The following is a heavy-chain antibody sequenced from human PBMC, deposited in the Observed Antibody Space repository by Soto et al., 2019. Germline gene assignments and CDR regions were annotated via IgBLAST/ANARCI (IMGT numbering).Heavy chain of an antibody. Sequence: GGSMRVSCGAAGFTCSSYAMSWVRQATGKGLEWVSAISGSGGSTYYADSVKGRFTISRDNSKNTLYLQMNSLRAEDTAVYYCAKDHYGDPYYFDYWGQGTLVTVSS. D-gene: IGHD4-17*01. V-gene: IGHV3-23*01. CDR2: ISGSGGST. CDR1: GFTCSSYA. CDR3: AKDHYGDPYYFDY. J-gene: IGHJ4*02.